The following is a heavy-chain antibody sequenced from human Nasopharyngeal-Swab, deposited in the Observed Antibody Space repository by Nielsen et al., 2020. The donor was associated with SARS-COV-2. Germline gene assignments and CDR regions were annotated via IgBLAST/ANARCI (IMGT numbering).Heavy chain of an antibody. V-gene: IGHV4-39*01. Sequence: SETLSLTCTLSGGSISTIIYYWCWIRQPPGKGLEWIGSIFYSGSTYYNPSLKSRVTISVDTSKNQFSLKLSSVTAADTAVYYCARPDSSSSWSWFDPWGQGTLVTVSS. D-gene: IGHD6-6*01. CDR3: ARPDSSSSWSWFDP. J-gene: IGHJ5*02. CDR2: IFYSGST. CDR1: GGSISTIIYY.